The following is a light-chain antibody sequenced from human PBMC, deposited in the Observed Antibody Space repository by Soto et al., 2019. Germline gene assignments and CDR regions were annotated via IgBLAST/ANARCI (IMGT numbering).Light chain of an antibody. CDR2: GAS. Sequence: IVMTQSPATLSVSPGDRATLYCMASQSVSSLLAWYQQKPGQAPRLLLYGASTRSTDIPARFSGSGSGSEFTITISRLQSEDFAGYYGHQYSDRSYSFRQGTKVES. CDR3: HQYSDRSYS. CDR1: QSVSSL. J-gene: IGKJ2*03. V-gene: IGKV3-15*01.